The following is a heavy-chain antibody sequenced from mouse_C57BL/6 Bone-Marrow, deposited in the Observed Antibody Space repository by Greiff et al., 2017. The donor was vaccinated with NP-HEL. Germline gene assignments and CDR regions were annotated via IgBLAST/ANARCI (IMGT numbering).Heavy chain of an antibody. CDR1: GYSFTDYN. CDR3: ARGGQGGCAY. J-gene: IGHJ3*01. D-gene: IGHD1-1*02. Sequence: EVQLQQSGPELVKPGASVKISCKASGYSFTDYNMNWVKQSNGTSLEWIGVLNPNYGTTSSNQKFTRKATLTVDQSSSTAYMQLNSLTSEDSAVYYCARGGQGGCAYWGQGTLVTVSA. CDR2: LNPNYGTT. V-gene: IGHV1-39*01.